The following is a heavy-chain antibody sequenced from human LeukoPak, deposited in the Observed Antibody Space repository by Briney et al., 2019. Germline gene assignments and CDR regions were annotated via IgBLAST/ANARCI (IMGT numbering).Heavy chain of an antibody. V-gene: IGHV3-74*01. CDR3: GRGGNGIDI. J-gene: IGHJ3*02. CDR2: INSDESNT. CDR1: GFTFSNYL. Sequence: GGSLRPSCAASGFTFSNYLMHWVRQAPGKGLVWASRINSDESNTNSYADSVKGRFTISRDNAKNTLYLQMNSLRAEGTAVYFCGRGGNGIDIWGQGTTVIVSS. D-gene: IGHD2-8*01.